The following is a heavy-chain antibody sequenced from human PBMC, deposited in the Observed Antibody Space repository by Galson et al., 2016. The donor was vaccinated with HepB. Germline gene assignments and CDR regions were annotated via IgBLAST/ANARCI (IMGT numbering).Heavy chain of an antibody. D-gene: IGHD3-22*01. CDR2: IWYDGSKT. CDR1: GFAFSSYA. Sequence: SLRLSCAASGFAFSSYAMHWVRQAPGKGLEWVALIWYDGSKTPYADSVKGRFTVSRDNSKNTLYLKMSSLRAEDTAVYYCAKEMYYYDSSGLALFDYWGRGTLVTVSS. V-gene: IGHV3-33*06. CDR3: AKEMYYYDSSGLALFDY. J-gene: IGHJ4*02.